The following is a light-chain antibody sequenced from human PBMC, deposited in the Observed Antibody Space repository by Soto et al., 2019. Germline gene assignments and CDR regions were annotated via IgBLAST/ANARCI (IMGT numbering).Light chain of an antibody. CDR3: QQYQSLPFT. V-gene: IGKV1-5*01. CDR2: DVS. J-gene: IGKJ3*01. CDR1: QSISTW. Sequence: DVQMTQSPSTLSASVGDRVTITCRASQSISTWLAWYQQKPGRAPRLLIYDVSNLESGVPSRFSGSGSGTEFTLTITSLQPEDFGIYYCQQYQSLPFTFGPGTKVHI.